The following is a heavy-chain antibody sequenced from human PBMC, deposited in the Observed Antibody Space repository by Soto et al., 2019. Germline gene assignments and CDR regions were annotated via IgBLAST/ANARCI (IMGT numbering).Heavy chain of an antibody. CDR1: GFTFDDYA. D-gene: IGHD4-4*01. J-gene: IGHJ4*02. CDR3: ARANDYSNFGDFDS. CDR2: ISWNSGSI. V-gene: IGHV3-9*01. Sequence: PGGSLRLSCAASGFTFDDYAMHWVRQAPGKGLEWVSGISWNSGSIGYADSVKGRFTISRDNAKNSLFLQMNNLKVDDTAVYYCARANDYSNFGDFDSWGQGILVTVSS.